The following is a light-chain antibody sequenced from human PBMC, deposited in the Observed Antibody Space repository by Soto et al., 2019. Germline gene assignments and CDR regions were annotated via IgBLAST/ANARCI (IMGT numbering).Light chain of an antibody. V-gene: IGLV2-14*03. Sequence: QSVLTQPASVSGSPGQSITVSCTGTSSDIGSTKYVSWYQQQPGKAPKLIIYDVSDRPSGVSNRFSGSKSGNSASLTISGLQAEDEADYYCSSSTTTSTRIFGGGTKLTVL. CDR2: DVS. J-gene: IGLJ2*01. CDR1: SSDIGSTKY. CDR3: SSSTTTSTRI.